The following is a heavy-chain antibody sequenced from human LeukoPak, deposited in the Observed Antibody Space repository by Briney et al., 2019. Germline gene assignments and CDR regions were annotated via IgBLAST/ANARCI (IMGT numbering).Heavy chain of an antibody. CDR1: GGSFSGHY. V-gene: IGHV4-59*08. Sequence: SETLSLTCTVSGGSFSGHYWSWIRQPPGKGLEWIGYIHYTGTTDSNPSLKSRITISVDTSKNQFSLKLTSLTAADTAVYYCARLFVTGALNWIDPWGPGTLVIVSS. D-gene: IGHD2-21*02. CDR3: ARLFVTGALNWIDP. J-gene: IGHJ5*02. CDR2: IHYTGTT.